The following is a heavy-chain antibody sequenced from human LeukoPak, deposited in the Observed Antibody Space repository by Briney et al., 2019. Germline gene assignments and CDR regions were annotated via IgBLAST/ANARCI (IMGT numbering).Heavy chain of an antibody. V-gene: IGHV3-21*01. J-gene: IGHJ4*02. CDR1: GFTFNKYG. CDR2: ISTSGGTYT. D-gene: IGHD3-3*01. CDR3: TRDSIFDY. Sequence: GESLRLSCAASGFTFNKYGMNWVRQAPGKALEWVSSISTSGGTYTYYADSVKGRFTISRDNAKNSLYLHMDSLRAEDTAVYYCTRDSIFDYWDQGTLVTVSS.